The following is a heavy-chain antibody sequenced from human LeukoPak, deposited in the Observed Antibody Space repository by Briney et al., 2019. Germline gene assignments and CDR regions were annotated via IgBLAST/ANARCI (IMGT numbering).Heavy chain of an antibody. Sequence: GGSLRLSCAASGFTFSNYWMSWVRQAPGKGLEWVANIKQDGSDKYYVDSVKGRFTISRDNAKNSLYLQMNSLRAEDTAVYYCARDVAVGGYQDGDYWGQGTLVTVSS. D-gene: IGHD3-16*01. V-gene: IGHV3-7*01. CDR3: ARDVAVGGYQDGDY. J-gene: IGHJ4*02. CDR2: IKQDGSDK. CDR1: GFTFSNYW.